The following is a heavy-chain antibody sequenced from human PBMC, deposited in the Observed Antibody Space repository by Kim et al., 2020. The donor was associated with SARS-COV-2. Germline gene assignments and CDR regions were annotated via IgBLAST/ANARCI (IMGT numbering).Heavy chain of an antibody. J-gene: IGHJ6*02. D-gene: IGHD3-10*01. CDR2: T. V-gene: IGHV5-51*01. Sequence: TRYSPSFQGQVTISADKSISTAYLQWSSLKASDTAMYYCAVWFGTYGMDVWGQGTTVTVSS. CDR3: AVWFGTYGMDV.